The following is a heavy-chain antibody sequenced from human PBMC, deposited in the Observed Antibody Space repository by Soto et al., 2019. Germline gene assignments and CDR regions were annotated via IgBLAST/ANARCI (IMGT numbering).Heavy chain of an antibody. CDR3: ARDGLYYYDSSGYIDY. D-gene: IGHD3-22*01. CDR1: GFTFSSYA. J-gene: IGHJ4*02. V-gene: IGHV3-30*04. Sequence: GGSLRLSCAASGFTFSSYAMHWVRQAPGKGLEWVAVISYDGSNKYYADSVKGRFTISRDNSKNTLYLQMNSLRAEDTAVYYCARDGLYYYDSSGYIDYWGQGTLVTVSS. CDR2: ISYDGSNK.